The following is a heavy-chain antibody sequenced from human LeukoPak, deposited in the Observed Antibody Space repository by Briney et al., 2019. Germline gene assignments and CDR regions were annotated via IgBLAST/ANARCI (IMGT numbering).Heavy chain of an antibody. Sequence: SQTLSLTCAISRDSVSTSSVAWNWIRQSPSRSLEWLGRTYYRAKWNNDYAVSVKSRIIINPDTSKNQFSLQLNSVTPEDTAVYYCARHNWNGGRAFDVWGQGTTVTVSS. CDR1: RDSVSTSSVA. CDR3: ARHNWNGGRAFDV. V-gene: IGHV6-1*01. CDR2: TYYRAKWNN. D-gene: IGHD1-1*01. J-gene: IGHJ3*01.